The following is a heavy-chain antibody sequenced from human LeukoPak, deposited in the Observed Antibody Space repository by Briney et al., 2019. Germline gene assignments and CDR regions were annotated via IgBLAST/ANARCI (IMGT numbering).Heavy chain of an antibody. D-gene: IGHD3-10*01. CDR2: MNPKTGNT. V-gene: IGHV1-8*01. Sequence: ASVKVSCKASGYTFTIYDINWVRQAPGQGLEWMGWMNPKTGNTGYAQNFQGRVSMTSNTSITTAYMELSSLRSEDTAVYYCARADSGNIDYGRQGTRVTVSS. J-gene: IGHJ4*02. CDR3: ARADSGNIDY. CDR1: GYTFTIYD.